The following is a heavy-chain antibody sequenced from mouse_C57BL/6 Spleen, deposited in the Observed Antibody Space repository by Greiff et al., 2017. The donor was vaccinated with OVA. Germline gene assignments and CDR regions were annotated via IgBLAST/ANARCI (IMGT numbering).Heavy chain of an antibody. V-gene: IGHV1-18*01. Sequence: EVQLQESGPELVKPGASVKIPCKASGYTFTDYNMDWVKQSHGKSLEWIGDINPNNGGTIYNQKFKGKATLTVDKSSSTAYMELRSLTSEDTAVYYCARKIYYGSSFDYWGQGTTLTVSS. CDR1: GYTFTDYN. CDR2: INPNNGGT. CDR3: ARKIYYGSSFDY. J-gene: IGHJ2*01. D-gene: IGHD1-1*01.